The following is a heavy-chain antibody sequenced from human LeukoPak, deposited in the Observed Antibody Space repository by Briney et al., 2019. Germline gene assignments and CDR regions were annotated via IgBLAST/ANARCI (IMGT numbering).Heavy chain of an antibody. D-gene: IGHD4-17*01. CDR2: IYSGGST. J-gene: IGHJ4*02. CDR1: GFTLRSNY. Sequence: GGSLSLSCAASGFTLRSNYMSWVRQAPGKGREWVSVIYSGGSTYYADSVKGRFTISRDNSKNTLYLQMNSLRAEDTAVYYCAKDEENTGQHPSADYWGQGTLVTVSS. CDR3: AKDEENTGQHPSADY. V-gene: IGHV3-66*01.